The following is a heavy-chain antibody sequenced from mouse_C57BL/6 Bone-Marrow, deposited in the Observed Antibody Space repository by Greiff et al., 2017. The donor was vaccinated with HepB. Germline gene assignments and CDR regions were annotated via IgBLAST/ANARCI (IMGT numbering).Heavy chain of an antibody. J-gene: IGHJ4*01. Sequence: EVQLQQSGAELVRPGASVKLSCTASGFNIKDDYMHWVKQRPEQGLEWIGWIDPENGDTEYASKFQGKATITADTSSNTAYLQLSSLTSEDTAVYYCTTGRWLLPNYYAMDYWGQGTSVTVSS. D-gene: IGHD2-3*01. CDR2: IDPENGDT. CDR3: TTGRWLLPNYYAMDY. CDR1: GFNIKDDY. V-gene: IGHV14-4*01.